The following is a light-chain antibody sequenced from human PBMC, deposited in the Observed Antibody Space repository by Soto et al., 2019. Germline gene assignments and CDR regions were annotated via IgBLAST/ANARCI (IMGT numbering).Light chain of an antibody. V-gene: IGLV1-40*01. J-gene: IGLJ2*01. CDR1: SSNIGAGYD. CDR3: QSYDSILSGVV. Sequence: QAVVTQPPSVSGAPGQRVTISCTGSSSNIGAGYDVHWYQQLPGTAPKLLIFGNTNRPSGVPDRFSGSKSGTSASLAITGLQAEDEADYYCQSYDSILSGVVFGGGTKLTV. CDR2: GNT.